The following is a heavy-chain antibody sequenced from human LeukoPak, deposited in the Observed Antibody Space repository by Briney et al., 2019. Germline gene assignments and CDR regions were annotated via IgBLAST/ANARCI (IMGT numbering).Heavy chain of an antibody. V-gene: IGHV4-4*02. J-gene: IGHJ6*04. D-gene: IGHD3-10*01. CDR3: AGATYGSGSSSPCVYYYYYGMDV. Sequence: PSGTLSLTCAVSGGSISSSNWWSWVRQPPGKGLEWIGEIYHSGSTNYNPSLKSRVTISVDKSKNQFSLKLSSVTAADTAVYYCAGATYGSGSSSPCVYYYYYGMDVWGKGTTVTVSS. CDR2: IYHSGST. CDR1: GGSISSSNW.